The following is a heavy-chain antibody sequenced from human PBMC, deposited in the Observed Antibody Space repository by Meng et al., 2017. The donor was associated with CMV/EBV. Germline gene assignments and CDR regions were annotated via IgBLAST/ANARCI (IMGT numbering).Heavy chain of an antibody. CDR1: GFTFSNAW. Sequence: GESLKISWAASGFTFSNAWMSWVRQAPGKGLEWVGRIKSNTDGGTTDYAAPVKDRFTISRDDSKNTLYLQMNSLKTEDTAVYYCTTGHYYYGMDVWGQGTTVTVSS. V-gene: IGHV3-15*01. J-gene: IGHJ6*02. CDR3: TTGHYYYGMDV. CDR2: IKSNTDGGTT.